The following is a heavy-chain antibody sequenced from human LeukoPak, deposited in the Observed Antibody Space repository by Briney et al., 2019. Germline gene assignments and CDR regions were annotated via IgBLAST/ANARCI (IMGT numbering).Heavy chain of an antibody. D-gene: IGHD4-17*01. CDR2: ISTQSGNT. CDR3: ARGAYGDK. V-gene: IGHV1-18*01. J-gene: IGHJ4*02. CDR1: GYTLTSYG. Sequence: ASVKVSCEASGYTLTSYGINWMRQAPGQGLEWMGWISTQSGNTNYAQKVQGRLTLTTDRSTNTAYMELRSLRSDDTAVYYCARGAYGDKWGQGTMVTVSS.